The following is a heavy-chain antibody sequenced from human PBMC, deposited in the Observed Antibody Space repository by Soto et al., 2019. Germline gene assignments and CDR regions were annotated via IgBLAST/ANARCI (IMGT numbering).Heavy chain of an antibody. D-gene: IGHD6-19*01. CDR2: INPNSGGT. CDR3: ARERGQWLVIQRNLDY. V-gene: IGHV1-2*02. J-gene: IGHJ4*02. Sequence: ASVKVSCKASGYTFTGYYMHWVRQAPGQGLEWMGWINPNSGGTNYAQKFQGRVTMTRDTSISTAYMELSRLRSDDTAVYYCARERGQWLVIQRNLDYWGQGTLVTVSS. CDR1: GYTFTGYY.